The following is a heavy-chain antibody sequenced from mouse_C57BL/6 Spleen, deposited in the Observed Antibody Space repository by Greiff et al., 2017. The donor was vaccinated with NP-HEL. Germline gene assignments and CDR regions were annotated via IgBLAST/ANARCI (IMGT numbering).Heavy chain of an antibody. D-gene: IGHD2-12*01. Sequence: VKLQQPGAELVKPGASVKLSCKASGYTFTSYWMHWVKQRPGQGLEWIGMIHPNSGSNNYNEKFKSKATLTVDKSSSTAYMQLSSLTSEDSAVYYCARSGPLRPFAYWGQVTLVTVSA. CDR3: ARSGPLRPFAY. J-gene: IGHJ3*01. V-gene: IGHV1-64*01. CDR2: IHPNSGSN. CDR1: GYTFTSYW.